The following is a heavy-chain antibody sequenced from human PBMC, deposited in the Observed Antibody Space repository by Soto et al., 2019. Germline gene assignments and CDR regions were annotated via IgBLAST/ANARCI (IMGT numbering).Heavy chain of an antibody. J-gene: IGHJ6*02. CDR2: INSDGSIT. Sequence: HGGSLRLYCAASGFPFSSYWMHWVRQAPGKGLVWVSRINSDGSITSYADSVKGRFTISRDNAKNTLYLQMNSLRAVDTAVYYCARAGFPYGMDVWGQGTTVTVSS. CDR3: ARAGFPYGMDV. CDR1: GFPFSSYW. V-gene: IGHV3-74*01. D-gene: IGHD3-3*01.